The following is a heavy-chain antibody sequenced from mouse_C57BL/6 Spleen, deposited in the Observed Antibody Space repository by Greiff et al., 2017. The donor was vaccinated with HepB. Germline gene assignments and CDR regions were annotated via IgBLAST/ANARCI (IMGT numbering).Heavy chain of an antibody. V-gene: IGHV1-64*01. CDR1: GYTFTSYW. D-gene: IGHD1-1*01. Sequence: VQLQQSGAELVKPGASVKLSCKASGYTFTSYWMHWVKQRPGQGLEWIGMIHPNSGSTNYNEKFKSKATLTVDKSSSTAYMQLSSLTSEDSAVYYCASPDYYGSRGFAYWGQGTLVTVSA. CDR2: IHPNSGST. CDR3: ASPDYYGSRGFAY. J-gene: IGHJ3*01.